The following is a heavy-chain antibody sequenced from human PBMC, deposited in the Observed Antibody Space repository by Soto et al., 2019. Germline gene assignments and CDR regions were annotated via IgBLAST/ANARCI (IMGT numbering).Heavy chain of an antibody. D-gene: IGHD3-22*01. V-gene: IGHV4-31*03. CDR1: GDSISSGGYY. J-gene: IGHJ4*02. CDR2: IYYSGTT. CDR3: ASTYYNASSGPFDY. Sequence: SETLSLTCTVSGDSISSGGYYWSWIRQLPGKGLEWIGYIYYSGTTYYSPSLESRVTISVDMSENQFSLKLNSVTAADTAVYYCASTYYNASSGPFDYWGQGTLVTVSS.